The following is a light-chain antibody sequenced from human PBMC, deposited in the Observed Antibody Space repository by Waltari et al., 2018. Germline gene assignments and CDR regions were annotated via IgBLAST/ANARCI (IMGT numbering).Light chain of an antibody. V-gene: IGKV2-28*01. Sequence: DIVMTQSPLSLPVTPGEPASISCRSSQRLTHNIGYDYLEWYLQKPGQSPQLLIYLGSNRASGGPDRFSGSGSGTDFTLKISRVEAEDVGVYYCMQALQTPISFGQGTKLEIK. J-gene: IGKJ2*03. CDR2: LGS. CDR3: MQALQTPIS. CDR1: QRLTHNIGYDY.